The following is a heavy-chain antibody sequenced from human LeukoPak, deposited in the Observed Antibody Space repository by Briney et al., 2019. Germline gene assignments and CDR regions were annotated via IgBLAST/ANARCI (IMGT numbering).Heavy chain of an antibody. J-gene: IGHJ3*02. V-gene: IGHV3-48*01. D-gene: IGHD4-17*01. CDR1: GFTFSSYS. CDR3: ARDLPHDYGDYVGAFDI. Sequence: TGGSLSLSCAASGFTFSSYSMNWVRQAPGKGLEWVSYISSSSSTIYYADSVKGRFTISRDNAKNSLYLQMNSLRAEDTAVYYCARDLPHDYGDYVGAFDIWGQGTMVTVSS. CDR2: ISSSSSTI.